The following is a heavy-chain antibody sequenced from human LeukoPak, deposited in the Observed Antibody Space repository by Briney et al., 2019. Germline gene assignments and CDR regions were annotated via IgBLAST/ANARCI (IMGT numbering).Heavy chain of an antibody. J-gene: IGHJ4*02. V-gene: IGHV1-2*02. D-gene: IGHD6-6*01. CDR2: INPKSGGT. Sequence: ASVKVSCKASGYTFTGYYMHWVRQAPGQGLERMGWINPKSGGTDYAQKFQGRVTMTRDTSISTAYMELSRLRSDDTAVYYCARGCELTSSTVDYWGQGTLVTVSS. CDR1: GYTFTGYY. CDR3: ARGCELTSSTVDY.